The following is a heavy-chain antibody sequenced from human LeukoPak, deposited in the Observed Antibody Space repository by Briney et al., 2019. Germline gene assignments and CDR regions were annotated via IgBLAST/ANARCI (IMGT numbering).Heavy chain of an antibody. D-gene: IGHD1-26*01. CDR1: GGSFSGYY. V-gene: IGHV4-34*01. J-gene: IGHJ4*02. Sequence: SETLSLTCAVYGGSFSGYYWSWIRQPPGKGLEWIGEINHSGSTNYNPSLKSRVTMSVDTSKKQFSLKLSSVTAEDTAVYYCASSRWESRTSDYWGQGTMVTVSS. CDR2: INHSGST. CDR3: ASSRWESRTSDY.